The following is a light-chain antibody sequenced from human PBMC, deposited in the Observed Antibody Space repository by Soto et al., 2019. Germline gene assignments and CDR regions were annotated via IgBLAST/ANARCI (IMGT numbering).Light chain of an antibody. CDR2: SAS. CDR3: QQANSFPIT. J-gene: IGKJ5*01. V-gene: IGKV3-15*01. CDR1: QSVSTN. Sequence: EIVMTQSPATLSVSPGERATLSCRASQSVSTNLAWYQHKPGQAPRLLIHSASSRATGIPARFSGSGSGTELTLTISSLQSEDFATYYCQQANSFPITFGQGTRLEIK.